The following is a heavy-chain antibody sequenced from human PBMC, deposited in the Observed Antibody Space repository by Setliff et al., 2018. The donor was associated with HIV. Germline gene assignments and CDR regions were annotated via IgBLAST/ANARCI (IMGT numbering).Heavy chain of an antibody. D-gene: IGHD5-12*01. J-gene: IGHJ3*02. Sequence: SVKVSCKASGGTFSSYAISWVRQAPGQGLEWMGGIIPIFGTANYAQKFQGRVTITTDESTSTAYMGLSSLRSEDTAVYYCATSSVEMATSPDDPLQIPRFAFDIWGQGTMVTVS. CDR1: GGTFSSYA. V-gene: IGHV1-69*05. CDR3: ATSSVEMATSPDDPLQIPRFAFDI. CDR2: IIPIFGTA.